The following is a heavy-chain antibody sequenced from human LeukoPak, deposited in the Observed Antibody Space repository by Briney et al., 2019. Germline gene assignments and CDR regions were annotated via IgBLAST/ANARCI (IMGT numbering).Heavy chain of an antibody. D-gene: IGHD3-3*01. CDR1: GFTVSSNY. Sequence: PGGSLRLSCAASGFTVSSNYMSWVRQAPGKGLEWVSVIYSGGSTYYADSVTGRFTISRDNSKNTLYLQMNSLRAEDTAVYYCASMYYDFWSGPPRFDYWGQGTLVTVSS. V-gene: IGHV3-66*02. J-gene: IGHJ4*02. CDR2: IYSGGST. CDR3: ASMYYDFWSGPPRFDY.